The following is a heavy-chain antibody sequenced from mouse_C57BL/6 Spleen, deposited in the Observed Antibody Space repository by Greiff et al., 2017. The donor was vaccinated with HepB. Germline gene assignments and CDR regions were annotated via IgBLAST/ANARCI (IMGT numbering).Heavy chain of an antibody. J-gene: IGHJ2*01. D-gene: IGHD1-1*02. CDR1: GFTFSDFY. Sequence: EVQVVESGGGLVQSGRSLRLSCATSGFTFSDFYMEWVRQAPGKGLEWIAASRNKANDYTTEYSASVKGRFIVSRDTSQSILYLQMNALRAEDTAIYYCARESYGYLDYWGQGTTLTVSS. CDR3: ARESYGYLDY. V-gene: IGHV7-1*01. CDR2: SRNKANDYTT.